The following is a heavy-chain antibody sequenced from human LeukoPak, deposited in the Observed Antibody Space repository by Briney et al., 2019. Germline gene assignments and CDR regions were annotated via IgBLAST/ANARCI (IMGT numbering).Heavy chain of an antibody. CDR1: GYTFTTYD. J-gene: IGHJ5*02. CDR3: ARGVGVGATNWFAP. CDR2: VSPNSGNT. Sequence: ASVKVSCKASGYTFTTYDINWVRQATGQGLEWMGWVSPNSGNTGYAQKFQGRVTITRNTSISTAYMELSSLRSEDTAVYYCARGVGVGATNWFAPWGQGTLVTVSS. V-gene: IGHV1-8*03. D-gene: IGHD1-26*01.